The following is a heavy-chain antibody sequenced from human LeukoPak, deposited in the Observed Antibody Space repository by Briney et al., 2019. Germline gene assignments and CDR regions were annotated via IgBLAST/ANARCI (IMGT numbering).Heavy chain of an antibody. CDR1: GFTFSSYW. CDR2: IKQDGSEK. V-gene: IGHV3-7*01. Sequence: SGGSLRLSCTASGFTFSSYWMTWVRQAPGKGLEWVASIKQDGSEKDYVDSVKGRFTISRDNAKKSLYLQMNSLRAEDTAVYYCATGAVVEDAFDIWGQGTMVTVSS. CDR3: ATGAVVEDAFDI. J-gene: IGHJ3*02. D-gene: IGHD2-15*01.